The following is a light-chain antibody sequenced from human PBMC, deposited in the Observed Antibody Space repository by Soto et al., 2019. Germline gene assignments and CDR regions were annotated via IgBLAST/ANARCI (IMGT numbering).Light chain of an antibody. CDR2: GTS. J-gene: IGKJ3*01. Sequence: DIQMTQSPPSLSASVGDTVTITCRASQSIRIALNWYQQKPGKAPNLLIYGTSYLRSGVPSRFSGSASGTDFTLTISGLQPEDFATYYCQQSLTKPYTFGPGTRVDF. CDR1: QSIRIA. V-gene: IGKV1-39*01. CDR3: QQSLTKPYT.